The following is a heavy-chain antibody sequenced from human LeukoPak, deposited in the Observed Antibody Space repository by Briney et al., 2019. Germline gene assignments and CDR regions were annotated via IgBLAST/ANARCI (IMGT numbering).Heavy chain of an antibody. J-gene: IGHJ5*02. V-gene: IGHV3-74*01. CDR2: IKTDGSST. D-gene: IGHD3-22*01. CDR1: GFTFSSHW. Sequence: GGSQRLSCAASGFTFSSHWMHWVRQDPGKGLVWVSRIKTDGSSTSYADSVKGRFTISRDNAKNTLYLQMNSLRAEDTAVYYCARGITMIVVVADNWFDPWGQGTLVTVSS. CDR3: ARGITMIVVVADNWFDP.